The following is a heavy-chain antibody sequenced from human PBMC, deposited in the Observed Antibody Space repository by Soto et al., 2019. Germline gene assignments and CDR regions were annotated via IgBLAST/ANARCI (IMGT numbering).Heavy chain of an antibody. D-gene: IGHD5-18*01. V-gene: IGHV5-51*01. CDR2: IYPGDSDS. Sequence: GESLKISCKVSGYSFSNYWIGWVRQMPGKGLEWMGMIYPGDSDSRYSPSFQGQVTISDDKSISTVYLQWSSLKASDTAIYYCASPQYTYGATFDYWGHGTLVTVSS. CDR3: ASPQYTYGATFDY. CDR1: GYSFSNYW. J-gene: IGHJ4*01.